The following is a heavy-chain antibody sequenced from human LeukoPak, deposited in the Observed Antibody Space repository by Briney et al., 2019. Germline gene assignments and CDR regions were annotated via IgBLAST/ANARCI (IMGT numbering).Heavy chain of an antibody. V-gene: IGHV4-39*02. CDR1: GASISSSSHY. Sequence: SETLSLTCTVSGASISSSSHYWGWIRQPPGKGLEWIGTISYSGNTYYDPSLKGRLTISVDTSKNQFSLRLSSVTAADTAVYYCARGRVWFGFFDLWGRGTLVTVSA. CDR3: ARGRVWFGFFDL. CDR2: ISYSGNT. D-gene: IGHD3-10*01. J-gene: IGHJ2*01.